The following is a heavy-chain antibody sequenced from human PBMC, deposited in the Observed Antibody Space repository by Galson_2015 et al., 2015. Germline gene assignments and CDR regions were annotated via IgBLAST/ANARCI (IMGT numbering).Heavy chain of an antibody. CDR1: GIRFRNYG. V-gene: IGHV3-33*01. CDR2: IYYDGSNK. J-gene: IGHJ4*02. Sequence: SLRLSCATSGIRFRNYGMHWVRQAPGKGLEWVAIIYYDGSNKSCADSVRGRFTISRDNSKSTLSLQMNNLRAEDAALYYCATDQRQNYFDYWGQGTLVTVSS. CDR3: ATDQRQNYFDY.